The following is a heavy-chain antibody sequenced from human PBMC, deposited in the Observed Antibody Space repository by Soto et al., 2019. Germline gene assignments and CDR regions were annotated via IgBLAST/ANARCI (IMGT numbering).Heavy chain of an antibody. V-gene: IGHV4-59*01. J-gene: IGHJ4*02. D-gene: IGHD3-22*01. CDR1: GGSISSYY. CDR2: IYYSGST. CDR3: AGSFYDSSGYPYYFDY. Sequence: PSETLSLTCTFSGGSISSYYCSWIRQPPGKGLEWIGYIYYSGSTNYNPSLKSRVTISVDTSKNQFSLKLSSVTAADTAVCYCAGSFYDSSGYPYYFDYWGQGTLVTVSS.